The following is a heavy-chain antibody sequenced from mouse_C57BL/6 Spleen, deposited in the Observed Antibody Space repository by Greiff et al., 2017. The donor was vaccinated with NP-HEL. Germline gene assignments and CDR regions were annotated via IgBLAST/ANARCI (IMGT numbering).Heavy chain of an antibody. CDR2: IYPGGGVT. CDR1: GYAFSSYW. CDR3: ARGGTTVLAPFAY. J-gene: IGHJ3*01. V-gene: IGHV1-80*01. Sequence: VQLQQSGAELVKPGASVKISCKASGYAFSSYWMNWVRQRPGKGLEWIGQIYPGGGVTYYHGQFKGRVTLSGDKSSSTAYMQLSSLTSEDSAVYFGARGGTTVLAPFAYWGQGTLVTVSA. D-gene: IGHD1-1*01.